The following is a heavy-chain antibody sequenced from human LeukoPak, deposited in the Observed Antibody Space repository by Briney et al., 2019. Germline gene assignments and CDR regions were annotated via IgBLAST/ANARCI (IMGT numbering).Heavy chain of an antibody. CDR2: IYPGDSDT. CDR3: ARQDPAAKDAFDI. CDR1: GYSFTSYW. J-gene: IGHJ3*02. D-gene: IGHD2-2*01. Sequence: GESLKISCKGSGYSFTSYWIGWVRQMPGKGVEWMGIIYPGDSDTRYSPSFQGQVTISADKSISTAYLQWSSLKASDTAMYYCARQDPAAKDAFDIWGQGTMVTVSS. V-gene: IGHV5-51*01.